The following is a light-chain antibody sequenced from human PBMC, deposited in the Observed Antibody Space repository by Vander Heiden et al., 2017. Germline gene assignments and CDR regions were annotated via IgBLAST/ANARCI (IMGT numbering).Light chain of an antibody. V-gene: IGKV1-39*01. CDR3: QQSSTTPPWT. CDR2: LAS. J-gene: IGKJ1*01. CDR1: QSIGTS. Sequence: DIQVTQSPSSLSAAVGDRVTITCRASQSIGTSINWYQQKTGKAPNLLIYLASNLQSGVPSRFSGSGSGTDFTLTISSLQPEDFATYYCQQSSTTPPWTFGQGTKIDFK.